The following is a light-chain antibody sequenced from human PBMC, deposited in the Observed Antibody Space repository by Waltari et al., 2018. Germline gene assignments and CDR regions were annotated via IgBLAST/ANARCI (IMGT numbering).Light chain of an antibody. V-gene: IGKV3-20*01. CDR2: AAF. CDR1: QTVSSSF. CDR3: QQYGRSPRT. Sequence: EIEMTQSPATLSVSPGERVTLACRASQTVSSSFLAWYQQKPGQAPRLLIDAAFRRATGIPDRFSGSGSGTDFTLTISRLEPEDFAVYYCQQYGRSPRTFGQGTKVEIK. J-gene: IGKJ1*01.